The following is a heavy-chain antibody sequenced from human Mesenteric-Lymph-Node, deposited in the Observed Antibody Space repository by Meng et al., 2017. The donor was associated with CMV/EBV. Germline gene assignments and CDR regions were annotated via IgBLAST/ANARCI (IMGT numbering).Heavy chain of an antibody. V-gene: IGHV3-7*01. Sequence: GESLKISCAASGFTFSRYWMSWVRQAPGKGLEWVANIHYDGSEKYYVDSVKGRFTISRDNAKNSLYLQMNSLRAEDTAVYYCARVMDFWSGTSWFDPWGQGTLVTVSS. CDR2: IHYDGSEK. CDR3: ARVMDFWSGTSWFDP. CDR1: GFTFSRYW. J-gene: IGHJ5*02. D-gene: IGHD3-3*01.